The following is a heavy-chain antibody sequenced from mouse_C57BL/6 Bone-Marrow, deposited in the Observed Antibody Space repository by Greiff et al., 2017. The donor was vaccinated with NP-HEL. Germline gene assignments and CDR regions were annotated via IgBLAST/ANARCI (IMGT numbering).Heavy chain of an antibody. CDR2: INPNYGTT. CDR3: AIYYDYDGYFYV. V-gene: IGHV1-39*01. CDR1: GYSFTDYN. J-gene: IGHJ1*03. D-gene: IGHD2-4*01. Sequence: EVQLQQSGPELVKPGASVKISCKASGYSFTDYNMNWVKQSHGKSLEWIGVINPNYGTTSYNQKFKGKATLTVDQSSSTAYMQLNSLTSEDSAVYYCAIYYDYDGYFYVWGTGTTVTVSS.